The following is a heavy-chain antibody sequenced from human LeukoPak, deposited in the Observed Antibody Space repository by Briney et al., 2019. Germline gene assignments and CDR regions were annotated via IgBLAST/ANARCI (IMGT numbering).Heavy chain of an antibody. J-gene: IGHJ4*02. CDR3: GKDTIVGATELFDY. CDR1: GFTFSSYG. V-gene: IGHV3-30*02. Sequence: GGSLRLSCAASGFTFSSYGMHWVRQAPGKGLEWVAFIRYDGSNKYCADSVKGRFAISRDNSKNTLYLQMNSLRAEDTAVYYCGKDTIVGATELFDYWGQGTLVTVSS. CDR2: IRYDGSNK. D-gene: IGHD1-26*01.